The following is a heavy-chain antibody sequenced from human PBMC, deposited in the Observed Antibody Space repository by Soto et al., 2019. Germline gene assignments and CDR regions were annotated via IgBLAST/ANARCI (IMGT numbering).Heavy chain of an antibody. CDR2: FYSGGTT. CDR3: AIWGSASGGYYYYVMDV. J-gene: IGHJ6*02. CDR1: GFTFSSYA. D-gene: IGHD3-16*01. V-gene: IGHV3-66*01. Sequence: GGSLRLSCAASGFTFSSYAMHWVRQAPGKGLEWVAVFYSGGTTYYSDSVKGRFTISRDNSKNTLYLQMNSLRAEDMAVYYCAIWGSASGGYYYYVMDVWGQGTTFTVSS.